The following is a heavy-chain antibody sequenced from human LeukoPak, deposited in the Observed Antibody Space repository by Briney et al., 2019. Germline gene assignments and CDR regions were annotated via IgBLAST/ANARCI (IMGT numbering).Heavy chain of an antibody. CDR3: ARGSEGAGPDY. V-gene: IGHV3-33*01. CDR1: GFTFSSYG. CDR2: IWYDGSNK. D-gene: IGHD6-19*01. Sequence: PGGSLRLSCAASGFTFSSYGMHWVRQAPGKGLEWVAVIWYDGSNKYYADSVKGRFTISRDNSKNTLYLQMNSLRAEDTAVYNCARGSEGAGPDYWGQGTLVTVSS. J-gene: IGHJ4*02.